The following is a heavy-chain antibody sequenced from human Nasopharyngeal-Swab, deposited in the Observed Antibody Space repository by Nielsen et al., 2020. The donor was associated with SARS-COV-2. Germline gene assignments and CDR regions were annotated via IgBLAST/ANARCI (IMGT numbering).Heavy chain of an antibody. Sequence: KVSCKGSGYSFTSYWIGWVRQMPGKGLEWMGIIYPGDSDTRYSPSLQGQVTISADKSISTAYLQWSSLKASDTAMYYCARHLRRGGDSGGDWFDPWGQGTLVTVS. CDR1: GYSFTSYW. CDR2: IYPGDSDT. D-gene: IGHD2-21*01. V-gene: IGHV5-51*01. CDR3: ARHLRRGGDSGGDWFDP. J-gene: IGHJ5*02.